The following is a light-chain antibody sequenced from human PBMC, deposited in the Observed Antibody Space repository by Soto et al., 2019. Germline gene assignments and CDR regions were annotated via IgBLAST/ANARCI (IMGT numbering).Light chain of an antibody. J-gene: IGKJ1*01. CDR1: QSLSGW. CDR3: QQYASYPWT. CDR2: DAF. V-gene: IGKV1-5*01. Sequence: DIQLTQTPSTLSASIGDRVTITCRASQSLSGWLAWYQQTPGKAPKLLISDAFRLESGVPSRFRGSGSGTEFSLTISSLLPGDSATFYCQQYASYPWTFGRGTKV.